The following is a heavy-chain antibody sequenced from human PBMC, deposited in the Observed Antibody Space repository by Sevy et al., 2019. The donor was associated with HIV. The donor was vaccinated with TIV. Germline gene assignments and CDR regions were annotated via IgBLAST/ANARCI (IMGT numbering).Heavy chain of an antibody. D-gene: IGHD3-9*01. Sequence: GGSLRLSCAASGFDFNHHWMSWVRQAPQKGLEWVANIKQDGSETYYVDSLEGRFTISRDNAKNSLSLQINDLRAEDTAVYYCASLPTGLPSFYYLLSTYVDSWGQGTLVTVSS. CDR3: ASLPTGLPSFYYLLSTYVDS. CDR1: GFDFNHHW. J-gene: IGHJ4*02. CDR2: IKQDGSET. V-gene: IGHV3-7*01.